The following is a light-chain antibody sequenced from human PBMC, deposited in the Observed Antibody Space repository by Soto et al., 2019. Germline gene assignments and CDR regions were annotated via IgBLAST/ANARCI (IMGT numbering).Light chain of an antibody. CDR3: QQLRSYPST. CDR1: QTISRW. CDR2: AAS. J-gene: IGKJ4*01. V-gene: IGKV1-5*01. Sequence: DIQLTQTPSTLSASVGDGVTITCRASQTISRWLAWYQQKPGEAPKLLIYAASTLHGGVPSRFSGSGSGTDFALTITSLQAEDFATYYCQQLRSYPSTFGGGTKVDNK.